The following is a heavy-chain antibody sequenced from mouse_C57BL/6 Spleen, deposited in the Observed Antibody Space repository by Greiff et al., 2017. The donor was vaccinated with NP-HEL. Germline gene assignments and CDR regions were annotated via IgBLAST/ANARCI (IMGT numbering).Heavy chain of an antibody. CDR2: ISGGGGNT. D-gene: IGHD2-4*01. Sequence: EVKLMESGGGLVKPGGSLKLSCAASGFTFSSYTMSWVRQTPEKRLEWVATISGGGGNTYYPDSVKGRFTISRGNAKNTLYLQMSSLRSEDTALYYCASSPYDYECAYWGQGTRVTVAS. CDR1: GFTFSSYT. CDR3: ASSPYDYECAY. V-gene: IGHV5-9*01. J-gene: IGHJ3*01.